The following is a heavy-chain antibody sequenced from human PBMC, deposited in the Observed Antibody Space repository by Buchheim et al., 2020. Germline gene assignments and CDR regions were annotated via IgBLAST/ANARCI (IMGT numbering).Heavy chain of an antibody. Sequence: QLQLQESGPGLVKPSETLSLTCTVSGGSISSSSYYWGWIRQPPGKGLEWIGSIYYSGSTYYNPSLKSRVTISVDTSKNQFSLKLSSVTAADTAVYYCARDGVAPYVTYYYYGMDVWGQGTT. CDR1: GGSISSSSYY. J-gene: IGHJ6*02. V-gene: IGHV4-39*07. D-gene: IGHD2-8*01. CDR2: IYYSGST. CDR3: ARDGVAPYVTYYYYGMDV.